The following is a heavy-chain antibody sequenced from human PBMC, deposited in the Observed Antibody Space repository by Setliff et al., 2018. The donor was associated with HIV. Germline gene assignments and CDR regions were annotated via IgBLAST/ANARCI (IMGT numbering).Heavy chain of an antibody. J-gene: IGHJ3*02. CDR1: GYSISSGYY. CDR2: IYHAGNT. CDR3: ARGTTLNVVPDAFDI. Sequence: PSETLSLTCTVTGYSISSGYYWAWIRQPPGKGLEWIGYIYHAGNTYYNPSLKSRVTISVDTSKNRISLRLNSLTAADTAVYYCARGTTLNVVPDAFDIWGQGTMVTVS. D-gene: IGHD4-17*01. V-gene: IGHV4-38-2*02.